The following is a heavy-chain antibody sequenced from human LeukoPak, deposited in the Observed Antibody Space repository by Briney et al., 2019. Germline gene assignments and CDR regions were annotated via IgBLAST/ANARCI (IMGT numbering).Heavy chain of an antibody. Sequence: PGRSLRLSCAASGFTFSSYAMHWVRQAPGKGLEWVAVISYDGSNKYYADSVKGRFTISRDNSKNTLYLQMNSQRAEDTAVYYCARDPLPAGGSTHVDYWGQGTLVTVSS. CDR2: ISYDGSNK. CDR3: ARDPLPAGGSTHVDY. D-gene: IGHD2-2*01. CDR1: GFTFSSYA. V-gene: IGHV3-30-3*01. J-gene: IGHJ4*02.